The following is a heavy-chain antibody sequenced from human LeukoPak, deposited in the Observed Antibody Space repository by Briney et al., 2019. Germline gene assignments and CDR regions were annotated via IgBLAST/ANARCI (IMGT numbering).Heavy chain of an antibody. Sequence: GGSLRLSCAGSGFTVSKDYMTWVRQAPGKGLECVSAIYGGGTTYYADSVKGRFTISRDSSSNTLHLQMNSLRAEDTAVYYCARIDGPTVFTYYMDLWGKGTTVTVAS. J-gene: IGHJ6*03. CDR1: GFTVSKDY. D-gene: IGHD3-16*01. V-gene: IGHV3-66*01. CDR3: ARIDGPTVFTYYMDL. CDR2: IYGGGTT.